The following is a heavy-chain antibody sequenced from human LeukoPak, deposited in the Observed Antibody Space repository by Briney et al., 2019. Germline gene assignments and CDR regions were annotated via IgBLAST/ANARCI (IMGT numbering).Heavy chain of an antibody. Sequence: SETLSLTCTVSGGSISSYYWSWIRQPPGKGLEWIGYIYYSGITNYNPSLKSRVTISVDTSKNQFSLKLSSVTAADTAVYYCARDRKLENDIVVVVAATDAFDIWGQGTMVTVSS. CDR3: ARDRKLENDIVVVVAATDAFDI. D-gene: IGHD2-15*01. V-gene: IGHV4-59*01. CDR2: IYYSGIT. CDR1: GGSISSYY. J-gene: IGHJ3*02.